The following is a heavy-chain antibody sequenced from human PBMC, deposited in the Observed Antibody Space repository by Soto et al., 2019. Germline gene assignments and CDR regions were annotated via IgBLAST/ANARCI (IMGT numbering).Heavy chain of an antibody. CDR2: IYYSGST. CDR3: ARQSRYYYDSSGYYLPRNFDY. CDR1: GSSISSSSYY. Sequence: PSETLSLTCTVSGSSISSSSYYWGWIRQPPGKGLEWIGSIYYSGSTYYNPSLKSRVTISVDTSKNQFSLKLSSVTAADTAVYYCARQSRYYYDSSGYYLPRNFDYWGQGTLVTVS. D-gene: IGHD3-22*01. J-gene: IGHJ4*02. V-gene: IGHV4-39*01.